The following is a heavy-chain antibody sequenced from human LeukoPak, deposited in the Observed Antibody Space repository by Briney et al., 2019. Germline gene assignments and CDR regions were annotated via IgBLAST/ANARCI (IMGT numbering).Heavy chain of an antibody. D-gene: IGHD2-2*01. V-gene: IGHV1-18*01. CDR3: ARIVVVPAAMPRGSEADY. CDR1: GYTLTSYG. J-gene: IGHJ4*02. Sequence: ASVKVSCKASGYTLTSYGISWVRQAPGQGLEWMGWISAYNGNTNYAQKLQGRVTMTTDTSTSTAYMELRSLRSDDTAVYYCARIVVVPAAMPRGSEADYWGQGTLVTVSS. CDR2: ISAYNGNT.